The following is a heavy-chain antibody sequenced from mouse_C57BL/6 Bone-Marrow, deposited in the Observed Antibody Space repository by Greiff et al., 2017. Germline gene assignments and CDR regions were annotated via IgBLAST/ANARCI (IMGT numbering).Heavy chain of an antibody. V-gene: IGHV6-6*01. CDR1: GFTFSDAW. Sequence: EVKLVESGGGLVQPGGSMKLSCAASGFTFSDAWMDWVRQSPEKGLEWVAEIRNKANNHATYYAESVKGRFTISRDDSKSSVYLQMNSLRAEDTGIYYCTLCYGTTVVRFDYWGQGTTLTVSS. D-gene: IGHD1-1*01. CDR3: TLCYGTTVVRFDY. J-gene: IGHJ2*01. CDR2: IRNKANNHAT.